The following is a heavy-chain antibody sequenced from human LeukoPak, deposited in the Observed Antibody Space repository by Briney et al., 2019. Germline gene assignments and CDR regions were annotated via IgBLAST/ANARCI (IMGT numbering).Heavy chain of an antibody. V-gene: IGHV3-30-3*01. D-gene: IGHD2-21*02. J-gene: IGHJ4*02. CDR3: ARDIQAYCGGDCQPDAFDY. CDR2: ISYDGTNK. Sequence: AGYLSLYCAASGFTCSSYAMHWVGQAPGQGLEGVAVISYDGTNKYYADSVKGRFTISRDNSKNPLYLQMNSLRAEDTAVYYCARDIQAYCGGDCQPDAFDYWGQGTLVTAYS. CDR1: GFTCSSYA.